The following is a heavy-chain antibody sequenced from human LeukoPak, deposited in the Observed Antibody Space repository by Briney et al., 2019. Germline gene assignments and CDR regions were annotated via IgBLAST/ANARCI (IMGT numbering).Heavy chain of an antibody. Sequence: ASVKVSCKASGYTFTNYYMHWVRQAPGQGLEWMGIINPSGGGTTYAQKFQGRVTMTRDTSISTAYMELSRLRSDDTAVYYCARLLLRFLDYWGQGTLVTVSS. D-gene: IGHD3-3*01. CDR1: GYTFTNYY. CDR2: INPSGGGT. J-gene: IGHJ4*02. CDR3: ARLLLRFLDY. V-gene: IGHV1-46*01.